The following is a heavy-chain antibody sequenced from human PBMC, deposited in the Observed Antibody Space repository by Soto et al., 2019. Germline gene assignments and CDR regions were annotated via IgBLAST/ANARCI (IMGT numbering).Heavy chain of an antibody. J-gene: IGHJ3*02. CDR1: GYSFTSYW. D-gene: IGHD2-15*01. Sequence: ESLKISCTGSGYSFTSYWIGWVRQMPGKGLEWMGIIYPGDSDTRYSPSFQGQVTISADKSISTAYLQWSSLKASDTAMYYCARGYCSGGSCHYDAFDIWGQGTMVTVSS. CDR3: ARGYCSGGSCHYDAFDI. CDR2: IYPGDSDT. V-gene: IGHV5-51*01.